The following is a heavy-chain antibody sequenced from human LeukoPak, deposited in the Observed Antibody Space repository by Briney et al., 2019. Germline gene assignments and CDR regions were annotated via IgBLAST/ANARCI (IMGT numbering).Heavy chain of an antibody. CDR3: ARDYLYISSVATKLNAFDI. J-gene: IGHJ3*02. V-gene: IGHV3-23*01. Sequence: PGGSLRLSCAASGFIFSNNGMNWVRQAPGKGLEWVSGITGDAGRTYYADSVKGRFTISRDNSKNTLYLQMNSLRAEDTALYYCARDYLYISSVATKLNAFDIWGQGTMVTVSS. CDR1: GFIFSNNG. D-gene: IGHD5-12*01. CDR2: ITGDAGRT.